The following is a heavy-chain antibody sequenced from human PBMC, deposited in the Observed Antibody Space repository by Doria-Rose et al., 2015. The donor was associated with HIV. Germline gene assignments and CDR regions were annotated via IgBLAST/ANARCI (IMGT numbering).Heavy chain of an antibody. Sequence: QVQLQQWDAGLLKPSETLSLTCAVYGGSFSGYYWRWIRQSPGKGLEWIGEINHSGSTNYNPSRKRRVTMFVDTSNNQFPLKLFSVTAADTALYYCARGLPELRYGAFHVWGRGTIVVV. V-gene: IGHV4-34*01. CDR1: GGSFSGYY. CDR3: ARGLPELRYGAFHV. J-gene: IGHJ3*01. CDR2: INHSGST. D-gene: IGHD1-7*01.